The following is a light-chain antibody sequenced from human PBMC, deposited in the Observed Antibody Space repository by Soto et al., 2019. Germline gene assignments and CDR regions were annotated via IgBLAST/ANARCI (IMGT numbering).Light chain of an antibody. V-gene: IGLV1-51*01. Sequence: QSVLTQPPSVSAAPGQKVTISCSGSSSNIGNNYVSWYQQLPGTAPKLLIYDNNKRPSGIPDRFSGSKSGTSATLGITGLQTGDEADYYCGTWDSSLSANWGFGGGTKLTVL. CDR3: GTWDSSLSANWG. CDR1: SSNIGNNY. J-gene: IGLJ3*02. CDR2: DNN.